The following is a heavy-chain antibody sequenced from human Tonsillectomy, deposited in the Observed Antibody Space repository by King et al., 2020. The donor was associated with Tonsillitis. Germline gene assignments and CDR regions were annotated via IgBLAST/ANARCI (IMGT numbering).Heavy chain of an antibody. D-gene: IGHD3-22*01. J-gene: IGHJ3*02. CDR2: IYSGGST. CDR3: ARDRSCYYDSSGMDI. Sequence: QLVQSGGGLVQPGGSLRLSCAASGFTVSSNYMSWVRQAPGKGLEWVSVIYSGGSTYYADSVKGRFTISRDNSKNTLYLQMNSLRAEDTAVYYCARDRSCYYDSSGMDIWGQGTMVTVSS. V-gene: IGHV3-66*01. CDR1: GFTVSSNY.